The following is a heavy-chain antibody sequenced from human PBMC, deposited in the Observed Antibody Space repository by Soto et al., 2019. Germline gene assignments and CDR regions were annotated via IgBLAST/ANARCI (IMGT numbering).Heavy chain of an antibody. CDR1: VYTFTSYG. J-gene: IGHJ5*02. CDR2: ISAYNGNT. V-gene: IGHV1-18*01. CDR3: ARVLIYDSSGRFDP. Sequence: VASVKVSCKASVYTFTSYGISWVRQAPGQGLEWMGWISAYNGNTNYAQKLQGRVTMTTDTSTSTAYMELRSLRSDDTAVYYCARVLIYDSSGRFDPWGQGTLVTVSS. D-gene: IGHD3-22*01.